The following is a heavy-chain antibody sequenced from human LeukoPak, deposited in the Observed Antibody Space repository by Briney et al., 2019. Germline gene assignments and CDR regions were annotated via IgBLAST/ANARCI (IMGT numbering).Heavy chain of an antibody. D-gene: IGHD3-3*01. V-gene: IGHV1-46*01. CDR2: INPSGGST. Sequence: ASVKVSCKASGYTFTSYYMHWVRQAPGQGLEWMGIINPSGGSTSYAQKFQGRVTMTRDTSTSTVYMELSSLRSEDTAVYYCARELIFGDYCYYGMDVWGQGTTVTVSS. J-gene: IGHJ6*02. CDR3: ARELIFGDYCYYGMDV. CDR1: GYTFTSYY.